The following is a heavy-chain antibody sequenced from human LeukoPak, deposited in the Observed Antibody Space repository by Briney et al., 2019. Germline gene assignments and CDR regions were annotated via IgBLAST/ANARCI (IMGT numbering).Heavy chain of an antibody. CDR2: FDPEDGET. V-gene: IGHV1-24*01. J-gene: IGHJ4*02. CDR3: ATPHYYYDSTGSYYFDY. D-gene: IGHD3-22*01. CDR1: GYTLTELS. Sequence: ASVKVSCKVPGYTLTELSMHWVRQAPGKGLEWMGGFDPEDGETIYAQKFQGRVTMTEDTSTDTAYMELSSLRSEDTAVYYCATPHYYYDSTGSYYFDYWGQGTLVTVSS.